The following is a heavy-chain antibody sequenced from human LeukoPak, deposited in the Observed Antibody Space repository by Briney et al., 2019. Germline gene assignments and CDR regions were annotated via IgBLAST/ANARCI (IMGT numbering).Heavy chain of an antibody. CDR2: ITHSGST. V-gene: IGHV4-34*01. Sequence: SETLSLTCAVYGGSFSGYYWSWIRHPPGKGLEWIGEITHSGSTNYNPSLKSRVTISVDTSKNQFSLKLSSVTAADTAVYYCARGFRNAYCSGGSCYRGSWFDPCGEGTLVTVSS. D-gene: IGHD2-15*01. CDR3: ARGFRNAYCSGGSCYRGSWFDP. CDR1: GGSFSGYY. J-gene: IGHJ5*02.